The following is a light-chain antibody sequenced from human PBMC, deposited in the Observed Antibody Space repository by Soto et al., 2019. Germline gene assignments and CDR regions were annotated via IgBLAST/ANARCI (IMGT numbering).Light chain of an antibody. CDR3: SSFTSRFTFV. J-gene: IGLJ1*01. CDR1: RSDVGASNY. CDR2: EVT. Sequence: QSALTQPASFSFSPEESIAISCAGTRSDVGASNYVACYQQNPGKAPKLMIFEVTNRPSGVSDRFSGSKSGNTASLTISGLQAEDEADYYCSSFTSRFTFVFGTGTKVTVL. V-gene: IGLV2-14*01.